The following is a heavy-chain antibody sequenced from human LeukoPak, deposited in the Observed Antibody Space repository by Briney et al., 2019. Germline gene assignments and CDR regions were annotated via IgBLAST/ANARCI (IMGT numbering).Heavy chain of an antibody. CDR3: ARELAATWGQRFDY. Sequence: PGGSLRLSCAASGFTVSTTFMTWVRQAPGKGLECVSVIHDGGSTYYADSVKGRFTISRDNSKNTLYLQMNSLRAEDTAVYYCARELAATWGQRFDYWGQGTLVTVSS. V-gene: IGHV3-53*05. CDR2: IHDGGST. J-gene: IGHJ4*02. D-gene: IGHD1-26*01. CDR1: GFTVSTTF.